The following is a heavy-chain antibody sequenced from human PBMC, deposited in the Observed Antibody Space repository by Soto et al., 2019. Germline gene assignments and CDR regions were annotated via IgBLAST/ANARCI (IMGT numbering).Heavy chain of an antibody. CDR1: GFTFSSYG. V-gene: IGHV3-33*01. CDR2: IWYDESKK. D-gene: IGHD3-22*01. CDR3: ARADDSRWGSWFDP. J-gene: IGHJ5*02. Sequence: QVQLVESGGGVVQPGRSLRLSCAASGFTFSSYGMHWVRQAPGKGLEWVAVIWYDESKKYYADSVKGRFTISRDNSKNTLFLQMNSLRAEDTAVYYCARADDSRWGSWFDPWGQGTVVTVSS.